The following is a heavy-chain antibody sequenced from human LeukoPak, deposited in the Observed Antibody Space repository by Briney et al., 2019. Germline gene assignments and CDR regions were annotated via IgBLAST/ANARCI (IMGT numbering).Heavy chain of an antibody. V-gene: IGHV1-2*02. J-gene: IGHJ4*02. CDR1: GYTFTGYY. Sequence: GASVKVSCKASGYTFTGYYMHWVRQAPGQGLEWMGWINPNSGGTNYAQKFQGRVTMTGDTSISTAYMGLSRLRSDDTAVYYCARKEGPCSGGSCYSIDYWGQGTLVTVSS. D-gene: IGHD2-15*01. CDR3: ARKEGPCSGGSCYSIDY. CDR2: INPNSGGT.